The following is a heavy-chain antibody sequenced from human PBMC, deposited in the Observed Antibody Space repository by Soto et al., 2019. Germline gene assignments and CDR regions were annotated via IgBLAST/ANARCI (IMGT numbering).Heavy chain of an antibody. V-gene: IGHV5-51*01. CDR2: IYPGDSDT. D-gene: IGHD6-6*01. J-gene: IGHJ5*02. Sequence: GESLKISCKGSGYSFTSYWIGWVRQMPGKGLEWMGIIYPGDSDTRYSPSFQGQVTISADKSTSTAYMELSSLRSEDTAVYYCARGGVSGQLVDWFDPWGQGTLVTVSS. CDR3: ARGGVSGQLVDWFDP. CDR1: GYSFTSYW.